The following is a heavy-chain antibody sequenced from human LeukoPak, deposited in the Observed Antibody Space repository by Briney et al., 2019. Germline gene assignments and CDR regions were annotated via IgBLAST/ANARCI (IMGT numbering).Heavy chain of an antibody. D-gene: IGHD4/OR15-4a*01. CDR1: GFTLSSYA. Sequence: PGGSLRLSCAVSGFTLSSYAMSWVRQAPGKGLEWVSSISGSGGSTYYADSVKGRFTISRDNSKNTLYVQMNSLRAEDTAVYYCARGRAANSEFVWFDPWGQGTLVTVSS. V-gene: IGHV3-23*01. CDR3: ARGRAANSEFVWFDP. CDR2: ISGSGGST. J-gene: IGHJ5*02.